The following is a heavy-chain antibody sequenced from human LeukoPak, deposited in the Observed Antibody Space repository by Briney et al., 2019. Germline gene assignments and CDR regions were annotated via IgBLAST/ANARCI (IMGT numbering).Heavy chain of an antibody. V-gene: IGHV1-2*02. CDR3: ARERCSGGSCYSGFDY. J-gene: IGHJ4*02. D-gene: IGHD2-15*01. CDR1: GYTFTGYY. CDR2: INPNSGGT. Sequence: ASVKVSCKASGYTFTGYYMHWVRQAPGQGLEWMGWINPNSGGTNYAQKFQGRVTMTRDTSISTAYMELSRLRSDDTAVYYCARERCSGGSCYSGFDYWGQGTLVTVSS.